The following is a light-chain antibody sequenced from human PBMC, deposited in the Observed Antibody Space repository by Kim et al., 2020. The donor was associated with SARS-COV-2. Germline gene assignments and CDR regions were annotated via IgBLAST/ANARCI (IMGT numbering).Light chain of an antibody. CDR2: EVN. CDR1: SSDVGGYNF. J-gene: IGLJ2*01. Sequence: GQSSTISCTGTSSDVGGYNFVSSYQQHPGKAPKLMIYEVNKRPSGVPDRCSGSKSGNTDSLTVSGLQAEDEADYYCSSYAGSNNLVFGGGTQLTVL. CDR3: SSYAGSNNLV. V-gene: IGLV2-8*01.